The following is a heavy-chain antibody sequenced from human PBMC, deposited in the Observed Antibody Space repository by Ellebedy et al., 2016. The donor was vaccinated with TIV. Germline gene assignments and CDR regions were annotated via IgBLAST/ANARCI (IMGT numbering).Heavy chain of an antibody. CDR2: IGDSGATT. CDR3: AKADYADYPRYFDY. Sequence: GESLKISCAASGFTFSSYALSWVRRAPAKGLEWVSTIGDSGATTYYADSVKGRFTLSRDNSHNTLYLQMNSLRAEDTAVYYCAKADYADYPRYFDYWGQGTLVTVSS. J-gene: IGHJ4*02. CDR1: GFTFSSYA. D-gene: IGHD4-17*01. V-gene: IGHV3-23*01.